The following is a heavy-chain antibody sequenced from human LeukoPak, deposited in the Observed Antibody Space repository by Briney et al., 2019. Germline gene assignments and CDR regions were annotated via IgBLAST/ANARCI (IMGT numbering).Heavy chain of an antibody. CDR1: GFTFSRYG. J-gene: IGHJ4*02. Sequence: PGGSLRLSCAASGFTFSRYGMHWVRQAPGKGLEWVAVISYDGSNKYYADSVKGRFTISRDNSKNTLYLQMNSLRAEDTAVYYCARAEWAAAALDYWGQGTLVTVSS. V-gene: IGHV3-30*03. CDR2: ISYDGSNK. D-gene: IGHD6-13*01. CDR3: ARAEWAAAALDY.